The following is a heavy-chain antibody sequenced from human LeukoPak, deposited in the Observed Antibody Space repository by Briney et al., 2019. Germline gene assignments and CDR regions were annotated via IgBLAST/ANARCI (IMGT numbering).Heavy chain of an antibody. CDR3: ARGDY. Sequence: RASETLSLTCTVSGASVSSSGYYWSWIRQPPGKGLEWIGYISYTGSTYYNPSLKSRVIISRDTSKNQFSLKLSSVTAADTAIYYCARGDYWGQGTLVTVSS. CDR2: ISYTGST. J-gene: IGHJ4*02. CDR1: GASVSSSGYY. V-gene: IGHV4-61*08.